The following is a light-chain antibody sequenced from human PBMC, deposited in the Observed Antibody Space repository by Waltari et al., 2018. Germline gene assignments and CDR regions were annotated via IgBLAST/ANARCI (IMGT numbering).Light chain of an antibody. J-gene: IGKJ5*01. CDR2: EAS. CDR3: QQRSNWPPVT. Sequence: EIELTQSPATLSLSPGERATLSCRASQSVSRSLAWYQHKPGQAPRLLIYEASNRATGIPARFSGSGSGTDFTLTISSLEPEDFAVYYCQQRSNWPPVTFGQGTRLEIK. CDR1: QSVSRS. V-gene: IGKV3-11*01.